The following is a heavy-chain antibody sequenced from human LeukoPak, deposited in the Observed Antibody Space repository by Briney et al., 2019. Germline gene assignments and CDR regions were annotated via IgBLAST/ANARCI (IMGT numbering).Heavy chain of an antibody. D-gene: IGHD3-3*01. CDR3: ARQDYDFWSGYYDY. CDR2: IYYSGTT. V-gene: IGHV4-39*01. Sequence: SETLSLTCIVSGDSVSSSRYYWSWIRQPPGRGLEWIGSIYYSGTTFYNPSLKSRVTISVDTSKNQFSMKLTSVTAADTAVYFCARQDYDFWSGYYDYWGQGTLVTVSS. CDR1: GDSVSSSRYY. J-gene: IGHJ4*02.